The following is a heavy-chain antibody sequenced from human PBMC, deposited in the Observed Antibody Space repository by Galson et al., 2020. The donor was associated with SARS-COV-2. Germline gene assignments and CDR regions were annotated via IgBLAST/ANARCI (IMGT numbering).Heavy chain of an antibody. Sequence: GGSLRLSCAASGFTFSSYDMHWVRQATGKGLEWVSAIGTAGDTYYPGSVKGRFTISRENAKNSLYLQMNSLRAGDTAVYYCARSLWRYTFDYWGQGTLVTVSS. V-gene: IGHV3-13*01. CDR2: IGTAGDT. D-gene: IGHD1-20*01. CDR3: ARSLWRYTFDY. CDR1: GFTFSSYD. J-gene: IGHJ4*02.